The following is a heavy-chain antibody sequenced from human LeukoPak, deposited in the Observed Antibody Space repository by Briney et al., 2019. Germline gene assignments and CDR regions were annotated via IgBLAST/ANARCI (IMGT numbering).Heavy chain of an antibody. CDR1: GFTFSSYW. Sequence: GGSLRLSCAASGFTFSSYWMSWVRQAPGKGLEWVAHIKQDGSEKYYVDSVKGRFTISRDNAKKSLYLQMNSLRAEDTAVYYCASGGRTYYYDSSGYYNAWGQGTLVTVSS. CDR2: IKQDGSEK. D-gene: IGHD3-22*01. V-gene: IGHV3-7*01. CDR3: ASGGRTYYYDSSGYYNA. J-gene: IGHJ5*02.